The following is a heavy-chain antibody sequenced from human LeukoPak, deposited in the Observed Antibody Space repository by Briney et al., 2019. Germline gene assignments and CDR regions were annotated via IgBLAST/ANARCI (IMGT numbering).Heavy chain of an antibody. Sequence: GGSLRLSCAASGFSFSSYSMNWVRQAPGKGLEWVSYISTSSSTIYYADSVKGRFTISRDNAKNTLYLQMNSLRAEDTAVYYCAKGPETTVVWDFDYWGQGTLVTVSS. CDR2: ISTSSSTI. J-gene: IGHJ4*02. D-gene: IGHD4-17*01. CDR3: AKGPETTVVWDFDY. CDR1: GFSFSSYS. V-gene: IGHV3-48*01.